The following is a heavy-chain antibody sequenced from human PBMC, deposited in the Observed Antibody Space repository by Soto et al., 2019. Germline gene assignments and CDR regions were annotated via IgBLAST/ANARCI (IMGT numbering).Heavy chain of an antibody. CDR2: IYPGDSDA. CDR3: ARARVYTPRLEAPFHI. V-gene: IGHV5-51*01. D-gene: IGHD2-8*01. J-gene: IGHJ3*02. CDR1: GYSFSTHW. Sequence: LGESLKISCKGSGYSFSTHWLAWVRQMPGKGLEYMGIIYPGDSDARYSPSFQGQVTLSADKSISTAYLQWTSLKASDTAIYVCARARVYTPRLEAPFHIWGQGTIVTV.